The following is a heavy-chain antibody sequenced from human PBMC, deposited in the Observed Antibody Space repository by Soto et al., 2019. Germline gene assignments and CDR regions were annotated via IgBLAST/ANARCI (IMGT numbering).Heavy chain of an antibody. Sequence: EVQLLESGGGLVQPGGSLRLSCAASGFSFSRHAMSWVRQAPGKGLEWVSGISSSGDDTYYADSAKGRFTISRDNSKNPLYLQMNSQRAEDTALYYCAKDKLAIRGVNDFDSWGQGTLVTVS. CDR3: AKDKLAIRGVNDFDS. CDR1: GFSFSRHA. V-gene: IGHV3-23*01. CDR2: ISSSGDDT. J-gene: IGHJ4*02. D-gene: IGHD3-10*01.